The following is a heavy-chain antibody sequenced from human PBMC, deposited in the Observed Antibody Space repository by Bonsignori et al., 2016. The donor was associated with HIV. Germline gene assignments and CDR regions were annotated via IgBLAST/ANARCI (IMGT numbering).Heavy chain of an antibody. V-gene: IGHV5-51*01. Sequence: KVSCKGSGYSFTSYWIGWVRQMPGKGLEWMGIIYPGDSDTRYGPSFQGQVTISADKSISTAYLQWSSLKASDTAMYYCARAYYDFWSGPHSPFDYWGQGTLVTVSS. CDR3: ARAYYDFWSGPHSPFDY. CDR1: GYSFTSYW. CDR2: IYPGDSDT. J-gene: IGHJ4*02. D-gene: IGHD3-3*01.